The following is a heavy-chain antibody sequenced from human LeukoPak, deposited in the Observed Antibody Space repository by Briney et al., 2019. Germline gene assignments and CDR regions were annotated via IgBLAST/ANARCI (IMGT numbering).Heavy chain of an antibody. CDR3: ARMHYYDSSGYYFDY. Sequence: PSETLSLTCTISGDSIDSGDFYWNWLRQPPGTGLEWIGYIYYSGSTYYNPSLKSRVTISVDTSKNQFSLKLSSVTAADTAVYYCARMHYYDSSGYYFDYWGQGTLVTVSS. J-gene: IGHJ4*02. V-gene: IGHV4-30-4*01. D-gene: IGHD3-22*01. CDR1: GDSIDSGDFY. CDR2: IYYSGST.